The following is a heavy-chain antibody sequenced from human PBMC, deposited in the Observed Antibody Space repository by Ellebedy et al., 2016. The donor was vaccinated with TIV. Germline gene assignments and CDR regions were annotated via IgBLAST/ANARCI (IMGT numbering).Heavy chain of an antibody. V-gene: IGHV3-66*02. CDR2: IYSDGNT. Sequence: GESLKISCAASGFAVSSNYMTWVRQAPGRGLEWVSLIYSDGNTNYADSVRGRFTISRDSSKNTLYLQMDSLRADDTAVYYCTSDHYCNTRNNGPDYWGQGTLVTVSS. D-gene: IGHD1/OR15-1a*01. CDR3: TSDHYCNTRNNGPDY. J-gene: IGHJ4*02. CDR1: GFAVSSNY.